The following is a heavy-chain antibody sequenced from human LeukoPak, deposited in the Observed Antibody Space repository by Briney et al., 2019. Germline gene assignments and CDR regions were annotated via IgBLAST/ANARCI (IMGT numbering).Heavy chain of an antibody. D-gene: IGHD3-10*01. Sequence: SETLSLTCTVSGGSISTANYYWGLIRQPPGKGLEWIGNIFYSGSTSYYSPSLKSRVTISLDTSRNHFSLKLNSVTAADTAVYYCAKSNGYGLVDIWGQGTMVTVSS. CDR2: IFYSGSTS. CDR3: AKSNGYGLVDI. J-gene: IGHJ3*02. V-gene: IGHV4-39*07. CDR1: GGSISTANYY.